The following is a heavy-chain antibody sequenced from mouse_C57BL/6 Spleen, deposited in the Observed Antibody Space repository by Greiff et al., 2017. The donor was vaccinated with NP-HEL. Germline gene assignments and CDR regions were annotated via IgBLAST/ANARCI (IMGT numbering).Heavy chain of an antibody. J-gene: IGHJ3*01. CDR2: IVPENGDT. Sequence: VQLKESGAELVRPGASVKLSCTASGFNIKDDYMHWVKQRTEQGLEWIGWIVPENGDTEYASKFQGKATITADTSSNTAYLQLSSLTSEDTAVYYGTTDYGSIYWFAYWGQGTLVTVSA. CDR1: GFNIKDDY. D-gene: IGHD1-1*01. V-gene: IGHV14-4*01. CDR3: TTDYGSIYWFAY.